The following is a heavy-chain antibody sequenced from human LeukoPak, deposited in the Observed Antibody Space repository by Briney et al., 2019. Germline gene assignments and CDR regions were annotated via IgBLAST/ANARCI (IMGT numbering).Heavy chain of an antibody. CDR2: INHSGST. J-gene: IGHJ6*03. CDR1: GGSLSGYY. D-gene: IGHD2-21*01. CDR3: ARGNRGPSILWWWGRRGERYYMDV. Sequence: SETLSLTCAVYGGSLSGYYWSWIRQPPGKGLEWIGEINHSGSTNYNPSLKSRVTISVDTSKNQFSLKLSSVTAADTAVYYCARGNRGPSILWWWGRRGERYYMDVWGKGTTVTVSS. V-gene: IGHV4-34*01.